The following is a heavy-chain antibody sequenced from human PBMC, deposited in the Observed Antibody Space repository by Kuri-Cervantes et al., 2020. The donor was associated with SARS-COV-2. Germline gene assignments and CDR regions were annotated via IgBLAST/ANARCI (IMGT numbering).Heavy chain of an antibody. V-gene: IGHV4-39*01. CDR2: IYYSGST. J-gene: IGHJ5*02. D-gene: IGHD2-2*01. CDR3: ARGGFCSSTSCYSGGFDP. Sequence: SETLSLTCTVSGGSISSGSYYWSWIRQPAGKGLEWIGSIYYSGSTYYNPSLKSRVTISVDTSKNQFSLKLSSVTAADTAVYYCARGGFCSSTSCYSGGFDPWGQGTLVTVSS. CDR1: GGSISSGSYY.